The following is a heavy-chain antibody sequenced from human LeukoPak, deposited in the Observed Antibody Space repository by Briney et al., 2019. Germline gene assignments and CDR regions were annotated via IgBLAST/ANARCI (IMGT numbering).Heavy chain of an antibody. CDR2: IIPIFGTA. J-gene: IGHJ4*02. V-gene: IGHV1-69*13. D-gene: IGHD3-22*01. CDR1: GGTFSSYA. Sequence: GASVKVSCKASGGTFSSYAISWVRQALGQGLEWMGGIIPIFGTANYAQKFQGRVTITADESTSTAYMELSSLRSEDAAVYYCARDRGPYYYDSSGYPSGYWGQGTLVTVSS. CDR3: ARDRGPYYYDSSGYPSGY.